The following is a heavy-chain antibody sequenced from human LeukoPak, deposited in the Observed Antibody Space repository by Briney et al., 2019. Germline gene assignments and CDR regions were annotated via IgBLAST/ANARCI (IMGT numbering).Heavy chain of an antibody. D-gene: IGHD2-15*01. J-gene: IGHJ4*02. CDR2: ISGSGGST. CDR3: AKIHCSGGSCYRHFDY. Sequence: GGSLRLSCAASGFTFSSYWMSWVRQAPGKGLEWVSAISGSGGSTYYADSVKGRFTISRDNSKNTLYLQMNSLRAEDTAVYYCAKIHCSGGSCYRHFDYWGQGTLVTVSS. CDR1: GFTFSSYW. V-gene: IGHV3-23*01.